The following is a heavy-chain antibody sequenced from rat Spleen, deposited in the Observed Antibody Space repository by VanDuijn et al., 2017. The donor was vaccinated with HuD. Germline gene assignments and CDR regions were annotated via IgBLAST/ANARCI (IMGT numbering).Heavy chain of an antibody. CDR3: TTEGTLAY. J-gene: IGHJ3*01. V-gene: IGHV5-7*01. CDR2: IFYDGSST. Sequence: EVQLVASGGGLVQPGRSLKLSCAASGFTFSDHNMAWVRQAPKKGLEWVATIFYDGSSTYYRGSVKGRFTIARDNSRSTLFLQMDSLRSEDTATYYCTTEGTLAYWGQGTLVTVSS. CDR1: GFTFSDHN.